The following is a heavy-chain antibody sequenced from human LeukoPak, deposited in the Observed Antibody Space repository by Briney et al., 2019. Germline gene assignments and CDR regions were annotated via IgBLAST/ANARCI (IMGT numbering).Heavy chain of an antibody. Sequence: GRSLRLSCAASGFTFNDYAMHWVRQAPGKGLEWVSGINWNSDNKGYADSVKGRFTISRDNAKNSLYLQMNSLRAADTALYYCAKTRTAYYDILTGPEGGFDYWGQGTLVTVSS. V-gene: IGHV3-9*01. CDR2: INWNSDNK. D-gene: IGHD3-9*01. CDR1: GFTFNDYA. CDR3: AKTRTAYYDILTGPEGGFDY. J-gene: IGHJ4*02.